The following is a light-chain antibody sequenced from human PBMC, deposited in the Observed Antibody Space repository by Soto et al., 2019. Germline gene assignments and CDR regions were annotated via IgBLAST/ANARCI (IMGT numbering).Light chain of an antibody. V-gene: IGLV2-23*01. Sequence: QSALTQSASVSGSPGQSITISCTGTSSDVGSYDLVSWYQQPPGKAPKLMIYEDTKRPSGISTRFSGSKSGNAASLTISGLQAEDEADYYCCSYAGSGTFVFGTGTKLTVL. CDR2: EDT. CDR3: CSYAGSGTFV. CDR1: SSDVGSYDL. J-gene: IGLJ1*01.